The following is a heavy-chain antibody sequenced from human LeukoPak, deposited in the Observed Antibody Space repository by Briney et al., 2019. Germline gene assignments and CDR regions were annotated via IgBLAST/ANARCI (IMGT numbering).Heavy chain of an antibody. CDR2: ISSSSSYI. D-gene: IGHD3-22*01. J-gene: IGHJ4*02. CDR3: ARDHYYDSSGYYSPPLY. CDR1: GLTFSSYS. V-gene: IGHV3-21*01. Sequence: GGSLRLSCAASGLTFSSYSMNWVRQAPGKGLEWVSSISSSSSYIYYADSVKGRFTISRDNAKNSLYLQMNSLGAEDTAVYYCARDHYYDSSGYYSPPLYWGQGTLVTVSS.